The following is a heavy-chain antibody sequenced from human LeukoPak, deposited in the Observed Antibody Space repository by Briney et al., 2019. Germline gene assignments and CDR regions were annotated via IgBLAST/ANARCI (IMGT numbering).Heavy chain of an antibody. Sequence: PGGSLRLSCAASGFTFGSYGMHWVRQAPGKGLEWVAVISYDGSNKYYADSVKGRFTISRDNSKNTLYLQMNSLRPEDTAIYYCAKGGYGIQLWWAFDIWGQGTMVTVSS. D-gene: IGHD5-18*01. J-gene: IGHJ3*02. V-gene: IGHV3-30*18. CDR2: ISYDGSNK. CDR1: GFTFGSYG. CDR3: AKGGYGIQLWWAFDI.